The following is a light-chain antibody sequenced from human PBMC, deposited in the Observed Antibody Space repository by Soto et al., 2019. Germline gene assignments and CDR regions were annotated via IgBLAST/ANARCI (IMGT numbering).Light chain of an antibody. V-gene: IGKV3-15*01. CDR2: GAS. CDR3: QQYNNWPLYT. CDR1: EGVNSN. J-gene: IGKJ2*01. Sequence: EIVMTQSPATLSVSPGERATLSCRASEGVNSNLAWYEQKPGQAPRLLIYGASTRATGIPARFSGSGSGTEFTLTISSLQSEDFGVYHCQQYNNWPLYTFGQGTKLQIK.